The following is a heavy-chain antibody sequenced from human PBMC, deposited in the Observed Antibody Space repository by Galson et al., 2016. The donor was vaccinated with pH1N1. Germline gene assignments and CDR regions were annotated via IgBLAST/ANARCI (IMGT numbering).Heavy chain of an antibody. CDR1: GFTFSSYA. D-gene: IGHD3-10*02. CDR3: ARDNLRGSGSPDASDV. V-gene: IGHV3-23*01. CDR2: ISGSGGYT. Sequence: SLRLSCAASGFTFSSYAMSWVRQAPGKGLEWVSAISGSGGYTYFADSVQGRFTISRDNSKNTLYLQMNTLRAEDTAVYYCARDNLRGSGSPDASDVWGQETMVTVSS. J-gene: IGHJ3*01.